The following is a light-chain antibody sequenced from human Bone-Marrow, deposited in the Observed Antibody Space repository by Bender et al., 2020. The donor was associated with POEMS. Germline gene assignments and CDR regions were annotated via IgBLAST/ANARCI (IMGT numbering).Light chain of an antibody. V-gene: IGLV4-69*02. CDR3: QTWGADNRV. J-gene: IGLJ3*02. CDR1: SGHSRAA. CDR2: VNNDGSH. Sequence: QPVVTQSPSASASLGASVRLTCTLSSGHSRAAIAWHQQQPERGPRFLMKVNNDGSHVKGDGIPDRFSGSSSGNERHLTISNLQSEDEAHYYCQTWGADNRVFGGGTKLTVL.